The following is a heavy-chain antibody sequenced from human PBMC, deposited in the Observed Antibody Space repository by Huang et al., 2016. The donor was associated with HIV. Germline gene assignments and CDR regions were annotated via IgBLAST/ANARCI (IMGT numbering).Heavy chain of an antibody. CDR1: GLPFSSEN. V-gene: IGHV3-48*02. CDR3: ARGMGASWFAY. Sequence: EVQLVESGGGLVQPGGSLRLSCAPSGLPFSSENMNWVRQAQGKGMEMVSMISKSRSPIYYADSVKGRFTISRDKAKNAMYLQRNSLRNEDTAVYYCARGMGASWFAYWGQGALVTVSS. J-gene: IGHJ4*02. D-gene: IGHD1-26*01. CDR2: ISKSRSPI.